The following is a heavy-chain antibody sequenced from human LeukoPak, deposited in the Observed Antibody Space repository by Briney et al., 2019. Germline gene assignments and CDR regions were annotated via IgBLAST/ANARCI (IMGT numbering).Heavy chain of an antibody. CDR3: AREADLVGSTKAFDI. V-gene: IGHV4-39*07. D-gene: IGHD1-26*01. CDR2: IYYSGST. Sequence: SETLSHTCTVSGGSISSSSYYWGWIRQPPGKGLEWIGSIYYSGSTYYNPSLKSRVTISVDTSKNQFSLKLSSVTAADTAVYYCAREADLVGSTKAFDIWGQGTMVTVSS. J-gene: IGHJ3*02. CDR1: GGSISSSSYY.